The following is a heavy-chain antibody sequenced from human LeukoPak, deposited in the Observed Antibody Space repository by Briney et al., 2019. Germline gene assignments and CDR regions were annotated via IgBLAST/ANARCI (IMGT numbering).Heavy chain of an antibody. CDR3: ARGYNGANWFDP. CDR1: GFTFSDYY. Sequence: PGGSLRLSCAASGFTFSDYYMSWIRQAPGKGLEWVANIKQDGIEKYCMDSVKGRFTISRDNAKNSLYLQMNSLRAEDTAVYYCARGYNGANWFDPWGQGTLVTVSS. J-gene: IGHJ5*02. CDR2: IKQDGIEK. V-gene: IGHV3-7*03. D-gene: IGHD1-14*01.